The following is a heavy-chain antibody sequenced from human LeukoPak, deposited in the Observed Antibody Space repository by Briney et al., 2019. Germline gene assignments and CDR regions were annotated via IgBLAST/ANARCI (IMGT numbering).Heavy chain of an antibody. D-gene: IGHD3-10*01. CDR3: GRELDGSVDY. CDR2: INHGGST. CDR1: GGSFSGYF. Sequence: SETLSLTCAVYGGSFSGYFWSWIRQPPGKGLEWIGEINHGGSTNYNPSLKSRVTISVDTSKNQFSLKLSSVTAADTAVYYCGRELDGSVDYWGQGTLVTVSS. V-gene: IGHV4-34*01. J-gene: IGHJ4*02.